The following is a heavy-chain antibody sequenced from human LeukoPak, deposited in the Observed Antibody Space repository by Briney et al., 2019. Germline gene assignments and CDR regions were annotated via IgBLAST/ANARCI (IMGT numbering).Heavy chain of an antibody. V-gene: IGHV4-39*07. CDR3: ARLTRIAAPYYYYYGMDV. Sequence: SETLSLTCTVSGGSISSSSYYWGWIRQPPGKGLEWIGSIYYSGSTYYNPSLKSRVTISVDTSKNQFSLKLSSVTAADTAVYYCARLTRIAAPYYYYYGMDVWGQGTTVTVSS. J-gene: IGHJ6*02. CDR2: IYYSGST. CDR1: GGSISSSSYY. D-gene: IGHD6-13*01.